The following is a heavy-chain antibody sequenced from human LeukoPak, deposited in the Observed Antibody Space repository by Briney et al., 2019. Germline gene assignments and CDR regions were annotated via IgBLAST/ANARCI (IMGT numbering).Heavy chain of an antibody. Sequence: GGSLRLSCAVSGITLSNYGMSWVRQAPGKGLEWVAGLSGSGGGTNYADSVQGRFTISRDNPKNTPYLQMNSLRAEDTAVYFCAKRGVVIRVFLVGFHKEAYYFDSWGQGALVTVSS. D-gene: IGHD3-10*01. CDR3: AKRGVVIRVFLVGFHKEAYYFDS. J-gene: IGHJ4*02. CDR2: LSGSGGGT. CDR1: GITLSNYG. V-gene: IGHV3-23*01.